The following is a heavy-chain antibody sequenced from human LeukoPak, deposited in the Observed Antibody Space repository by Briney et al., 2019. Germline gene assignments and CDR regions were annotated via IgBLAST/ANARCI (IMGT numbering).Heavy chain of an antibody. J-gene: IGHJ5*02. V-gene: IGHV4-61*02. CDR2: IYTSGST. CDR3: AAGEEDYGDFHWFDP. D-gene: IGHD4-17*01. Sequence: SQTLSLTCTVSGGSISSGSYYWSWIRRPAGKGLEGIGRIYTSGSTNYNPSLKSRVTISVETSKNQFSLKLSSVTAADTDVYYCAAGEEDYGDFHWFDPWGQGTLVTVSS. CDR1: GGSISSGSYY.